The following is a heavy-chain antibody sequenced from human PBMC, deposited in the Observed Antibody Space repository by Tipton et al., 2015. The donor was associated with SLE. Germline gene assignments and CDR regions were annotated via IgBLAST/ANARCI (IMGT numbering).Heavy chain of an antibody. V-gene: IGHV4-34*01. J-gene: IGHJ4*02. CDR1: GGSFSGYY. CDR2: INHSGST. CDR3: ARALWKGGDY. Sequence: TLSLTCAVYGGSFSGYYWSWIHQPPGKGLEWIGEINHSGSTNHNPSLKSRVTISVDTSKNQLSLKLSAVTAADTAVYYCARALWKGGDYWGQGTLVTVSS. D-gene: IGHD1-1*01.